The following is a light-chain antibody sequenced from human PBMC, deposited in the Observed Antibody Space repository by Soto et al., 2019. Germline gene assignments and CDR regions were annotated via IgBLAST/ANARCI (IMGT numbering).Light chain of an antibody. Sequence: EIVLTQSPGTLSLSPGERATLSCRASQSVSSSYLAWYQQKHGQVPRFIIYVVFSWASGIPYRFCGSGSVTDFSLTICCLEPYDFVVYYCQQYGSSQTFGQGNKVDSK. CDR3: QQYGSSQT. V-gene: IGKV3-20*01. CDR2: VVF. CDR1: QSVSSSY. J-gene: IGKJ1*01.